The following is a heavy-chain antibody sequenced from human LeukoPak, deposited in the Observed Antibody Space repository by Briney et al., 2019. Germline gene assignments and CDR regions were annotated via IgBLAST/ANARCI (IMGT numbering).Heavy chain of an antibody. D-gene: IGHD6-19*01. CDR2: IYYSGST. V-gene: IGHV4-39*07. Sequence: PSETLSLTCTVSGGSISSSSYYWGWIRQPPGKGLEWIGSIYYSGSTYYNPSLKSRVTISVDTSKSQFSLKLSSVTAADTAVYYCARSPGYSSGWYHFDYWGQGTLVTVSS. J-gene: IGHJ4*02. CDR1: GGSISSSSYY. CDR3: ARSPGYSSGWYHFDY.